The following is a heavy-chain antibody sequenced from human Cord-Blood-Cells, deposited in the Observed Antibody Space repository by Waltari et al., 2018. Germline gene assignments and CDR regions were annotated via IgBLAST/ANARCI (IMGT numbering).Heavy chain of an antibody. J-gene: IGHJ3*02. CDR2: INHSGST. CDR1: GGSFSGYY. CDR3: ARGDYYDSSGYYSAFDI. D-gene: IGHD3-22*01. V-gene: IGHV4-34*01. Sequence: QVQLQQWGAGLLKPSETLSLTCAVYGGSFSGYYWSWIRQPPGKGLEWIGEINHSGSTNYNPSLKSRVTISVDTPKNQFSLKLSSVTAADTAVYYCARGDYYDSSGYYSAFDIWGQGTMVTVSS.